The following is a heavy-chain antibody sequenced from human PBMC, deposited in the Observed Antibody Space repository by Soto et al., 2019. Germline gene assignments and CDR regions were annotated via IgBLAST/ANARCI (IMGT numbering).Heavy chain of an antibody. J-gene: IGHJ4*02. V-gene: IGHV3-33*01. CDR2: IWYDGSNK. CDR1: GFTFSSYG. D-gene: IGHD3-22*01. Sequence: QVQLVESGGGVVQPGRSLRLSCAASGFTFSSYGMHWVRQAPGKGLEWVAVIWYDGSNKYYADSVKGRFTISRDNSKNTLYLQMNSLRAEDTAVYYFARDSSGYGNNLAFDYWGQGTLVTVSS. CDR3: ARDSSGYGNNLAFDY.